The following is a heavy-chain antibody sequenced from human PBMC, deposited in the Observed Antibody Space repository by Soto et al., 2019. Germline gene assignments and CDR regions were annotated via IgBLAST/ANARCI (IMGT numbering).Heavy chain of an antibody. CDR2: IYYSGST. D-gene: IGHD5-18*01. V-gene: IGHV4-31*03. Sequence: SETLSLICTVSGGSISSGGYYWSWIRQHPGKGLEWIGYIYYSGSTYYNPSLKSRVTISVDTSKNQFSLKLSSVTAADTAVYYCARRVIQLMPYFDYWGQGTLVTVSS. CDR3: ARRVIQLMPYFDY. CDR1: GGSISSGGYY. J-gene: IGHJ4*02.